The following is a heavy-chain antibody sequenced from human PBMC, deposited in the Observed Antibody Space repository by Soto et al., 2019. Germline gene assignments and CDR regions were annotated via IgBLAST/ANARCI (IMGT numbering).Heavy chain of an antibody. V-gene: IGHV4-34*02. Sequence: QVQLQQCGAGLLKPSETLSLTCAVYGGSISAYNWSWIRQSPGKGMEWIGEIHHVGGTNYEPSLKSRVTISIDTSKNQFSLKLTSVTAADTAVYYCARNGVGFGFDIWGLGTMVTVSS. J-gene: IGHJ3*02. CDR1: GGSISAYN. CDR3: ARNGVGFGFDI. CDR2: IHHVGGT. D-gene: IGHD3-10*01.